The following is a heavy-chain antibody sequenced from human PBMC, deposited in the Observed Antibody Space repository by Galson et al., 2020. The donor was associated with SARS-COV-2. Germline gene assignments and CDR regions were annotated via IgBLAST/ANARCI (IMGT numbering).Heavy chain of an antibody. CDR2: INPNSGGT. D-gene: IGHD3-10*01. Sequence: ASVKVSCKASGYTFTGYYMHWVRQAPGQGLEWMGWINPNSGGTNYAQKFQGRVTMTRDTSISTAYMELSRLRSDDTAVYYCARDRRAPYGSGSYYDYYYYGMDVWGQGTTVTVSS. CDR1: GYTFTGYY. J-gene: IGHJ6*02. CDR3: ARDRRAPYGSGSYYDYYYYGMDV. V-gene: IGHV1-2*02.